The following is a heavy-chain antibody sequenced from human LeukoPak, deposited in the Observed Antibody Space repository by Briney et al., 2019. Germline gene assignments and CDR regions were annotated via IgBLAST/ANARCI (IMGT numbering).Heavy chain of an antibody. D-gene: IGHD6-19*01. J-gene: IGHJ4*02. CDR2: IWFAVTNK. Sequence: EGVAFIWFAVTNKYYADSVKGPFTISRDNSKNTLYLQMNSLRAEDTAVYYCARSKDSSGYRCFDYWGQGTLVTVSS. CDR3: ARSKDSSGYRCFDY. V-gene: IGHV3-33*01.